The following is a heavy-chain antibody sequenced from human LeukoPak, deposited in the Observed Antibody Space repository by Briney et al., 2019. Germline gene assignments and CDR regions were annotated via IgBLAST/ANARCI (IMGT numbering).Heavy chain of an antibody. V-gene: IGHV3-9*01. CDR1: GFTFDDYA. CDR3: AKGASRDGGVSGA. J-gene: IGHJ5*02. D-gene: IGHD2-8*02. CDR2: LSWNSGSI. Sequence: PGRSLRLSCAASGFTFDDYAMHWVRQAPGKGLEWVSGLSWNSGSIGYADSAKGRFTISRGNAKNSLYLQMNSLRPEDTALYYCAKGASRDGGVSGAWGQGTLVTVSS.